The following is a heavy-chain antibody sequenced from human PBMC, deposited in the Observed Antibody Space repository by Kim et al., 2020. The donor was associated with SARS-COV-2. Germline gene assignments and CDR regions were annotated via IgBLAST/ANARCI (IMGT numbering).Heavy chain of an antibody. J-gene: IGHJ4*02. CDR3: ARGNQRPGFPNYYGSGSGPR. CDR2: ISSSGSTI. V-gene: IGHV3-48*03. Sequence: GGSLRLSCAASGFTFSSYEMNWVRQAPGKGLEWVSYISSSGSTIYYADSVKGRFTISRDNAKNSLYLQMNSLRAEDTAVYYCARGNQRPGFPNYYGSGSGPRWGQGTLVTVSS. D-gene: IGHD3-10*01. CDR1: GFTFSSYE.